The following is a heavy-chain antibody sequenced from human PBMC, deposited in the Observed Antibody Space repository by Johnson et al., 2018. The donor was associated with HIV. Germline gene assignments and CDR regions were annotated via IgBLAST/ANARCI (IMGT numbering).Heavy chain of an antibody. J-gene: IGHJ3*02. V-gene: IGHV3-NL1*01. CDR3: ARGRGYSGYDPPAAFDI. CDR2: INSGGSI. Sequence: VQLVESGGGVVQPGRSLRLSCAASGFTFSSYAMHWVRQAPGKGLEWVSVINSGGSIYYADSVKGRFTISRDNSKNTLYLQMNSLRAEDTAVYYCARGRGYSGYDPPAAFDIWGQGTMVTVSS. D-gene: IGHD5-12*01. CDR1: GFTFSSYA.